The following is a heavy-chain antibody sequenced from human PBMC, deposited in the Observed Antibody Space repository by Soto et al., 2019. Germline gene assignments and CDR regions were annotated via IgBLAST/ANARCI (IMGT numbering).Heavy chain of an antibody. V-gene: IGHV4-61*08. CDR2: ISHTGSA. J-gene: IGHJ6*02. Sequence: ETLARTCTVSGGSVSSGDPYWSWIRQPPGKGLEWIAYISHTGSASHNSSLKSRVTISIDTSKNQFSLKLSSVTAADTAVYYCARGGTIFGGGRMDVWGQGTTVT. CDR3: ARGGTIFGGGRMDV. CDR1: GGSVSSGDPY. D-gene: IGHD3-3*01.